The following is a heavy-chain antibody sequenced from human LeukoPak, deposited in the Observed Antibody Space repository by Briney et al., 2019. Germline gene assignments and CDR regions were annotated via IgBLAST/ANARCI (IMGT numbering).Heavy chain of an antibody. Sequence: GGSLRLSCAASGFTFSSYAMSWVRQAPGKGLEWVSAISGSGGSTYYADSVKGRFTISRDNSKNTLYLQMNSLRAEDTAVYYCAKNGYSYGSIYYFDYWGQGTLVTVSS. D-gene: IGHD5-18*01. V-gene: IGHV3-23*01. CDR3: AKNGYSYGSIYYFDY. J-gene: IGHJ4*02. CDR1: GFTFSSYA. CDR2: ISGSGGST.